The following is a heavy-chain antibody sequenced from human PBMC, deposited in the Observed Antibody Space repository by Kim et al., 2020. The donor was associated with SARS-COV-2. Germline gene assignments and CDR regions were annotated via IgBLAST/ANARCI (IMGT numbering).Heavy chain of an antibody. D-gene: IGHD1-1*01. CDR2: ST. V-gene: IGHV3-23*05. Sequence: STYYADSVKGRFTISRDKSQHALYLQMNSLRVEETAVYYCAKGPTGSFDYWGQGCRVTVSS. J-gene: IGHJ4*02. CDR3: AKGPTGSFDY.